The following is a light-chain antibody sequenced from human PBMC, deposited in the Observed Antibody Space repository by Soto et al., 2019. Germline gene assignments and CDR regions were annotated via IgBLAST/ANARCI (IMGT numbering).Light chain of an antibody. V-gene: IGKV3-11*01. Sequence: EIVLTQSPATLSLSPGERATLSCRASQSVSSYLACYQQKPGQAPRLLIYDASNRATGIPARFSGSGSVTDFTLTISGLEAEDFEVYYCQQRSNWSTFGPRTKVDI. CDR3: QQRSNWST. CDR2: DAS. CDR1: QSVSSY. J-gene: IGKJ3*01.